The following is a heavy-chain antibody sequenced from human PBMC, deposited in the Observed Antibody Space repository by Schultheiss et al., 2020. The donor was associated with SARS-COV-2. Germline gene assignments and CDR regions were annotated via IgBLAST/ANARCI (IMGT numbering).Heavy chain of an antibody. Sequence: SQTLSLTCAVYGGSFSGYYWSWIRQPPGKGLGWIGEINHSGSTNYNPSLKSRVTISVDTSKNQFSLKLSSVTAADTAVYYCARVTNGWYNRPYDYWGQGTLVTVSS. CDR1: GGSFSGYY. CDR2: INHSGST. CDR3: ARVTNGWYNRPYDY. V-gene: IGHV4-34*01. D-gene: IGHD6-19*01. J-gene: IGHJ4*02.